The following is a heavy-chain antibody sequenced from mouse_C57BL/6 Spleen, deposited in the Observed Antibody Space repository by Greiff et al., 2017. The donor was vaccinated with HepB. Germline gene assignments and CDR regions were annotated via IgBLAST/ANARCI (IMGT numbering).Heavy chain of an antibody. V-gene: IGHV1-82*01. J-gene: IGHJ4*01. D-gene: IGHD3-2*02. CDR3: ASEGSGDSSGYDYAMDY. CDR1: GYAFSSSW. Sequence: QVQLKQSGPELVKPGASVKISCKASGYAFSSSWMNWVKQRPGKGLEWIGRIYPGDGDTNYNGKFKGKATLTADKSSSTAYMQLSSLTSEDYAVYFCASEGSGDSSGYDYAMDYWGQGTSVTVSS. CDR2: IYPGDGDT.